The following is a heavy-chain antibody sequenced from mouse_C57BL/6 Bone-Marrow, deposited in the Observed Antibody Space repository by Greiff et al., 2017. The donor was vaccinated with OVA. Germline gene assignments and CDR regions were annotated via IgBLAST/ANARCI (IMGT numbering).Heavy chain of an antibody. J-gene: IGHJ3*01. V-gene: IGHV1-81*01. CDR1: GYTFTSFG. D-gene: IGHD1-1*01. CDR3: ARWCYYGSSYDYAY. CDR2: IYPRSGNT. Sequence: QVQLQQSGAELARPGASVKLSCKASGYTFTSFGISWVKQRTGQGLEWIGEIYPRSGNTSYNERFKGKATLTADKSSSTAYMEIRSLTSEDSAVYFCARWCYYGSSYDYAYWGQGTLVTVSA.